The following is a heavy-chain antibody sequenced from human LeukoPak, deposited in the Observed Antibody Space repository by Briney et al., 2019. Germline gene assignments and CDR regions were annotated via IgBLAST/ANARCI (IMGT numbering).Heavy chain of an antibody. Sequence: PGGSLRLSCAASGFTFSSYAMSWVRQAPGKGLEWVSAISGSGGSTYYADSVKGRFTISRDNSRNTLYLQMNSLRAEDTAVYYCAKGVGLLWSHPYYYMDVWGKGTTVTVSS. CDR3: AKGVGLLWSHPYYYMDV. D-gene: IGHD3-10*01. CDR1: GFTFSSYA. J-gene: IGHJ6*03. V-gene: IGHV3-23*01. CDR2: ISGSGGST.